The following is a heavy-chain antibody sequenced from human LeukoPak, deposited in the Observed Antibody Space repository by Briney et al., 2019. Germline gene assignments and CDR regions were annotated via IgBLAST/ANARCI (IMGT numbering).Heavy chain of an antibody. CDR3: ARGYTMVRGLFRLLYYYGMDV. D-gene: IGHD3-10*01. V-gene: IGHV1-8*01. CDR1: GYTFTSYD. Sequence: ASVKVSCKASGYTFTSYDINWVRQATGQGLEWMGWMNPNSGNTGYAQKFQGRVTMTRNTSISTAYMELSSLRSEDTAVYYCARGYTMVRGLFRLLYYYGMDVWGQGTTVTVSS. J-gene: IGHJ6*02. CDR2: MNPNSGNT.